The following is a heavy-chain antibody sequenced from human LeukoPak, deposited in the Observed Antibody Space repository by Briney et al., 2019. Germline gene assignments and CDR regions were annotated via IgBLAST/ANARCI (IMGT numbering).Heavy chain of an antibody. CDR1: GGAISSSGNY. J-gene: IGHJ4*02. D-gene: IGHD2-21*02. Sequence: SETLSLTCTVSGGAISSSGNYWGWIRQPPGRGLEWIAAVSYSGNTYYNPSLNSRVTISIDTSKNQFSLNLYSVTAADTAVYYCAREGGSYYGGLDYWGQGTLVTVSS. CDR2: VSYSGNT. CDR3: AREGGSYYGGLDY. V-gene: IGHV4-39*07.